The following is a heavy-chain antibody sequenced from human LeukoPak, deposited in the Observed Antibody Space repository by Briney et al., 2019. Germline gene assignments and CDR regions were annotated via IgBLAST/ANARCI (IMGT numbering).Heavy chain of an antibody. V-gene: IGHV1-2*02. D-gene: IGHD2-15*01. J-gene: IGHJ4*02. CDR2: INPNTGAI. CDR3: ASWRSVAASPFDY. Sequence: GASVKVSCKPSGYTLTGYYLHWLRQAPGQGLEWVGWINPNTGAIMFAEKFRGRVTMTRDTSISTAYMELSRLRSDDTAVYYCASWRSVAASPFDYWGQGTLVTVSS. CDR1: GYTLTGYY.